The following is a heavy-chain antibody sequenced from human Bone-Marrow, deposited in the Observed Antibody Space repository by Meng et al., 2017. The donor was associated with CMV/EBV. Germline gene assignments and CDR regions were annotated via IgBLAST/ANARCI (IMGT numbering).Heavy chain of an antibody. Sequence: GESLKISCAASGFTFSSYGMHWVRQAPGKGLEWVAVIWYDGSNKYYADSVKGRFTISRDNSKNTLYLQMNSLRAEDTAVYYCATSTVDYYYYGMDVWAQGPTV. CDR3: ATSTVDYYYYGMDV. CDR1: GFTFSSYG. V-gene: IGHV3-33*01. D-gene: IGHD4-11*01. CDR2: IWYDGSNK. J-gene: IGHJ6*02.